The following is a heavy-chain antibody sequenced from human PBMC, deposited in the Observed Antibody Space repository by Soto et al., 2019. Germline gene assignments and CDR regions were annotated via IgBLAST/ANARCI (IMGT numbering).Heavy chain of an antibody. CDR2: INAGNCNT. J-gene: IGHJ4*02. V-gene: IGHV1-3*01. D-gene: IGHD5-12*01. Sequence: QVQLLQSGAEVKKPGASLKVSCKASGYTFTSYAMHWVRQAPGQRLEWMGWINAGNCNTKYSQKFQGRVTITRDTSASTAYMELSSLRAEDTAVYYCARFSGYDFPYWGQGTLVTVSS. CDR3: ARFSGYDFPY. CDR1: GYTFTSYA.